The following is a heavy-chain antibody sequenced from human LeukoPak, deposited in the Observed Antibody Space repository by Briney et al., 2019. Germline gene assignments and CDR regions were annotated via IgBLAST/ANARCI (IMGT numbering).Heavy chain of an antibody. CDR1: GGSISSYY. CDR2: IYYSGST. J-gene: IGHJ4*02. Sequence: ASETLSLTCTVSGGSISSYYWSGIRQPPGKGLEGIGYIYYSGSTNYNPSLKSRVTISVDTSKNHFSLKLSSVTAADTAVYYCASYGSGSYYMGFDYWGQGTLVTVSS. D-gene: IGHD3-10*01. V-gene: IGHV4-59*01. CDR3: ASYGSGSYYMGFDY.